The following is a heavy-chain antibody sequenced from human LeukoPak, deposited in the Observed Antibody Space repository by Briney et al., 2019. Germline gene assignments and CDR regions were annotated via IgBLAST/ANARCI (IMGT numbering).Heavy chain of an antibody. J-gene: IGHJ5*02. CDR2: VAYSGSS. Sequence: PSETLSLTCTVSGDSLNTYYWTWIRQTPGKGLEWIGFVAYSGSSNYNPSLKSRVSISIDMSKNQFSLALTSVTPADTAVYYCARVVRGVVTSNWFDPWGQGTLVTVYS. D-gene: IGHD2-21*02. CDR1: GDSLNTYY. V-gene: IGHV4-59*01. CDR3: ARVVRGVVTSNWFDP.